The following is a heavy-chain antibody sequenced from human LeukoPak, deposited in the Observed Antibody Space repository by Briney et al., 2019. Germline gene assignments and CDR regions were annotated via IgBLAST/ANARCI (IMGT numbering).Heavy chain of an antibody. CDR2: ISSSSSSI. CDR3: ARFLGSMVRAQPYGMDV. J-gene: IGHJ6*02. V-gene: IGHV3-48*04. CDR1: GFTFSSYS. Sequence: GGSLRLSCAASGFTFSSYSMNWVRQAPGKGLEWVSYISSSSSSIYYADSVKGRFTISRDNAKNSLYLQMNSLRAEDTAVYYCARFLGSMVRAQPYGMDVWGQGTTVTVSS. D-gene: IGHD3-10*01.